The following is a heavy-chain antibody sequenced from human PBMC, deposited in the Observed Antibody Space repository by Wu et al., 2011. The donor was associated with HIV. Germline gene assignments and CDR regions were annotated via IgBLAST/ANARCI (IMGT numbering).Heavy chain of an antibody. CDR1: GGTFSIYA. V-gene: IGHV1-69*15. D-gene: IGHD6-6*01. CDR2: IIPIYGTA. Sequence: QVQLVQSGAEVKKPGSSVKVSCKASGGTFSIYAVTWVRQAPGQGLEWMGRIIPIYGTANYAQKFQGRVTITADGSTSTAYMELRSLRSDDTAVYYCARDGSSAQLDLYYNHMDVWGKGTTVTVSS. J-gene: IGHJ6*03. CDR3: ARDGSSAQLDLYYNHMDV.